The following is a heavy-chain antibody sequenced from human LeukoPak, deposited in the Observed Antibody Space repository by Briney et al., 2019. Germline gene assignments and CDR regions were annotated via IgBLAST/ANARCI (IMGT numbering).Heavy chain of an antibody. V-gene: IGHV3-30*02. CDR1: GFTFSSYG. Sequence: GGSLRLSCAASGFTFSSYGMHWVRQAPGKGLEWVAFIRYDGSNKYYADSVKGRFTISRDNAKNSLYLQMNSLRAEDTAVYYCASPPDYGDKTDSIFDYWGQGTLVTVSS. J-gene: IGHJ4*02. CDR2: IRYDGSNK. D-gene: IGHD4-17*01. CDR3: ASPPDYGDKTDSIFDY.